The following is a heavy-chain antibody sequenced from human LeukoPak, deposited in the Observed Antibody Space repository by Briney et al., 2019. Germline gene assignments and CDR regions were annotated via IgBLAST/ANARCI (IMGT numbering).Heavy chain of an antibody. V-gene: IGHV1-18*04. CDR2: ISPYDGDT. J-gene: IGHJ3*02. Sequence: ASVRVSCKASGYTFTTNGVSWVRQAPGQGLEWLAWISPYDGDTNYTPDLLGRVTLSTDTSTSTAYMELTSLRSDDTAVYYCARLRGGIYSSRDAFDIWGQGTMVTVSS. D-gene: IGHD2-2*01. CDR1: GYTFTTNG. CDR3: ARLRGGIYSSRDAFDI.